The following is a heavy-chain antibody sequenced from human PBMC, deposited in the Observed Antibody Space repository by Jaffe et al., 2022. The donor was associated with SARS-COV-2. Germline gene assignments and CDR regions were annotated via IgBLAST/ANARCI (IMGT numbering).Heavy chain of an antibody. CDR1: GGSMNSGDYY. Sequence: QVQLQESGPGLVKPSQTLSLTCSVSGGSMNSGDYYWSWIRQPAGKGLEWIGRIFNDGRTDYSPSLKSRVTMSVDTSKNQFSLRLTSVTAADTAVYYCARVYRRDVYNYDAFDIWGQGTMVTVSS. CDR3: ARVYRRDVYNYDAFDI. J-gene: IGHJ3*02. CDR2: IFNDGRT. D-gene: IGHD5-12*01. V-gene: IGHV4-61*02.